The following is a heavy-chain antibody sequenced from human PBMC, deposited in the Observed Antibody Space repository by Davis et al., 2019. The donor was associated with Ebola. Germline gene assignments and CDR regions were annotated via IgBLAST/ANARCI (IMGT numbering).Heavy chain of an antibody. V-gene: IGHV4-61*08. D-gene: IGHD3-3*01. CDR1: GGSISSGGYY. CDR3: ARVDYVFWSGYYTGLWFDP. CDR2: IYYSGST. J-gene: IGHJ5*02. Sequence: SETLSLTCAASGGSISSGGYYWSWIRQPPGKGLEWIGYIYYSGSTNYNPSLKSRVTISVDTSKNQFSLKLSFMTAADTAVYYCARVDYVFWSGYYTGLWFDPWGQGTLVTVSS.